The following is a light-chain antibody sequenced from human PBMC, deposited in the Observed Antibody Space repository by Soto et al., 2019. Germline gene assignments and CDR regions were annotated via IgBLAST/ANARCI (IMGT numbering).Light chain of an antibody. V-gene: IGKV3-15*01. J-gene: IGKJ1*01. CDR3: QQYHNWPQT. CDR2: DAS. CDR1: QSVRSD. Sequence: EIVLTQSPGTLSLSPGERATLSCRASQSVRSDLAWYQQKPGQAPRLLISDASTGATGIPARFSGSGSWTEFTLTISSLQSEDFAIYYCQQYHNWPQTFGQGTKVDIK.